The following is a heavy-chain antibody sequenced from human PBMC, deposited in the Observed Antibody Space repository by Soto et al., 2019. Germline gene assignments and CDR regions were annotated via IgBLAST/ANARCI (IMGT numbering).Heavy chain of an antibody. J-gene: IGHJ4*02. V-gene: IGHV3-23*01. Sequence: EVQVLESGGGLVQPGGSLRLSCVASGFTFSTYAMSWVRQAPGKGLEWVSGISGSGDTSYYADSVKGRFTISRNNAKNTLYLQMNSVRAEDTAVYYCAKVDLLGICTGGSCYSLDYWGEGTLVTFSS. CDR3: AKVDLLGICTGGSCYSLDY. CDR2: ISGSGDTS. CDR1: GFTFSTYA. D-gene: IGHD2-15*01.